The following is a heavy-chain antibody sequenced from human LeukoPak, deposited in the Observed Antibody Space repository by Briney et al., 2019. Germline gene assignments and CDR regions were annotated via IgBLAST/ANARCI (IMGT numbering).Heavy chain of an antibody. CDR2: IYYSGST. D-gene: IGHD6-13*01. J-gene: IGHJ4*02. V-gene: IGHV4-59*01. CDR1: GGSISSYY. CDR3: ARVDSSNWYEYRGYFDY. Sequence: SETLSLTCTVSGGSISSYYWSWIRQPPGKGLEWIGYIYYSGSTNYNPSLKSRVTISVDTSKNQFSLKLSSVTAADTAVYYCARVDSSNWYEYRGYFDYWGQGTLVTVSS.